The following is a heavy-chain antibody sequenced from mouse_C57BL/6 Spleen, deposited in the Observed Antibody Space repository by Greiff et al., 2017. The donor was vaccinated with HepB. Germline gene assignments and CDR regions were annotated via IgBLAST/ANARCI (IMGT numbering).Heavy chain of an antibody. D-gene: IGHD1-1*01. J-gene: IGHJ1*03. V-gene: IGHV1-80*01. CDR2: IYPGDGDT. Sequence: QVQPKQSGAELVKPGASVKISCKASGYAFSSYWMNWVKQRPGKGLEWIGQIYPGDGDTNYNGKFKGKATLTADKSSSTAYMQLSSLTSEDSAVYFCARRDYYGSSRYFDVWGTGTTVTVSS. CDR3: ARRDYYGSSRYFDV. CDR1: GYAFSSYW.